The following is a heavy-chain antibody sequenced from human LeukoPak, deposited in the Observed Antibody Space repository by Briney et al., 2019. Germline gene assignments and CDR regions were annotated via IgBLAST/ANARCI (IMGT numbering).Heavy chain of an antibody. CDR2: IYPGDSDT. Sequence: GESLKISCKGSGYSFTSYWIGWVRQMPGKGLEWMGIIYPGDSDTRYSPSFQGQVTISADKSISTAYLQWSSLKASDTAMYYCAKRSSVPYCGGDCYYAFDIWGQGTMVTVSS. D-gene: IGHD2-21*01. V-gene: IGHV5-51*01. J-gene: IGHJ3*02. CDR3: AKRSSVPYCGGDCYYAFDI. CDR1: GYSFTSYW.